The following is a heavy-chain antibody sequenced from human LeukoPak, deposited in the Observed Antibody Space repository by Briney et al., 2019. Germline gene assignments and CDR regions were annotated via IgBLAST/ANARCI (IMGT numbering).Heavy chain of an antibody. V-gene: IGHV3-7*01. CDR2: INQDGGVQ. D-gene: IGHD1-14*01. Sequence: PGGSLRLSCAASGFKFSNYWMSWVRQVPGKGLEWVANINQDGGVQQYVDSVKGRFTISRDNAKNSLYLHLNSLRAGDTAVYYCARLQRDRPDVYWGQGTLVTVSS. CDR1: GFKFSNYW. J-gene: IGHJ4*02. CDR3: ARLQRDRPDVY.